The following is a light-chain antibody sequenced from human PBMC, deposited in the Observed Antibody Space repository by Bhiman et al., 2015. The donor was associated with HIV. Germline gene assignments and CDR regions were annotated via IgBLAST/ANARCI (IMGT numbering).Light chain of an antibody. CDR1: SSDVGDYNY. V-gene: IGLV2-11*01. Sequence: QSALTQPRSVSGSPGQSVTISCTGTSSDVGDYNYVSWYQQHPGKAPKLIVYAVTQRPSGVPDRFSGSKSGTSATLGITGLQTGDEADYYCGTWDRSLSAGGVFGTGTKVTVL. J-gene: IGLJ1*01. CDR3: GTWDRSLSAGGV. CDR2: AVT.